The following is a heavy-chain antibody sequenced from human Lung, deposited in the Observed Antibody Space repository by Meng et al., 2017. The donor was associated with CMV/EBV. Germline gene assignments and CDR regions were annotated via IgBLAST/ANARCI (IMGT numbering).Heavy chain of an antibody. CDR3: VRDCSVASCYDFYYYGMAV. V-gene: IGHV1-69*05. D-gene: IGHD2-2*01. J-gene: IGHJ6*02. Sequence: SVKVSXKASGGTFNSYSISWVRQAPGQGLEWMGGSIPMYATVNYAQKFQGRVTITTDESASTAYMELSSLRSEDTGVYYCVRDCSVASCYDFYYYGMAVWGRGTRVPVSS. CDR1: GGTFNSYS. CDR2: SIPMYATV.